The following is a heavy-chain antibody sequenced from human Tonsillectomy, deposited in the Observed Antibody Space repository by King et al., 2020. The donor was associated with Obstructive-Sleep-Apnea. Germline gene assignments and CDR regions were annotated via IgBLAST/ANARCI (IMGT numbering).Heavy chain of an antibody. CDR1: GFTFSSYG. CDR2: ISYDGSNK. Sequence: VQLVESGGGVVQPGRSLRLSCAASGFTFSSYGLHWVRQAPGKGLEWVAVISYDGSNKYYADSVKGRGTISRDNSKNTLYLQMNSMRVEDTAVYYCAKDHSYSSGWLIHGMDVWGQGTTVTVSS. V-gene: IGHV3-30*18. J-gene: IGHJ6*02. CDR3: AKDHSYSSGWLIHGMDV. D-gene: IGHD6-13*01.